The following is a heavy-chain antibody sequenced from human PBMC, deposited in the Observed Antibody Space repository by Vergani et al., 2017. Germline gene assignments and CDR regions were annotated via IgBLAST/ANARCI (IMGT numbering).Heavy chain of an antibody. CDR1: GGSISSGSYY. Sequence: QVQLQESGPGLVKPSQTLSLTCTVSGGSISSGSYYWSWIRQPAGKGLEWIGRNYTSGSTNYNPSLKSRVTISVDTSKNQFSLKLSSVTAADTAVYYCARHLAYCGGDCYPYYYGMDVWGQGTTVTVSS. CDR3: ARHLAYCGGDCYPYYYGMDV. V-gene: IGHV4-61*02. CDR2: NYTSGST. D-gene: IGHD2-21*02. J-gene: IGHJ6*02.